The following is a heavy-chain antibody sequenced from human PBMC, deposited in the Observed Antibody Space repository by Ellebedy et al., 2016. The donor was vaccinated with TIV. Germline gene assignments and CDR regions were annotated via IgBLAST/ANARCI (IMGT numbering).Heavy chain of an antibody. Sequence: PGGSLRLSCAASGFTFSSYGMHWVRQAPGKGLEWVAVIWYDGSNKYYADSVKGRFTISRDNSKNTLYLQMNSLRAEDTAVYYCAREAYWQWLNPLLPHYGMDVWGQGTTVTVSS. CDR2: IWYDGSNK. V-gene: IGHV3-33*01. D-gene: IGHD6-19*01. CDR3: AREAYWQWLNPLLPHYGMDV. CDR1: GFTFSSYG. J-gene: IGHJ6*02.